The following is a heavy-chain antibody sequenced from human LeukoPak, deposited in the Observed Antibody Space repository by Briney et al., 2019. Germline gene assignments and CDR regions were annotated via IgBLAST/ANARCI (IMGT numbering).Heavy chain of an antibody. J-gene: IGHJ3*02. CDR2: INHGGST. Sequence: SETLSLTCAVYGGSFSGDFWSWIRQSPGKGLEWIGEINHGGSTNYNPSLKSRVTISVDTSKNQFSLKLSSVTAADTAVYYCARVLSGAFDIWGQGTMVTVSS. CDR1: GGSFSGDF. V-gene: IGHV4-34*01. D-gene: IGHD1-14*01. CDR3: ARVLSGAFDI.